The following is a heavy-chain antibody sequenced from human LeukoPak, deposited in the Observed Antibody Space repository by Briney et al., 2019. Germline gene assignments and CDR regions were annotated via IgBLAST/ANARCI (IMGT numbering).Heavy chain of an antibody. V-gene: IGHV1-69*13. D-gene: IGHD5-18*01. Sequence: ASVKVSCKASGGTSSSYAISWVRQAPGQGLEWMGGIIPIFGTANYAQKFQGRVTITADESTSTAYMELSSLRSEDTAVYYCARGGDTAMVTFDYWGQGTLVTVSS. CDR1: GGTSSSYA. CDR2: IIPIFGTA. CDR3: ARGGDTAMVTFDY. J-gene: IGHJ4*02.